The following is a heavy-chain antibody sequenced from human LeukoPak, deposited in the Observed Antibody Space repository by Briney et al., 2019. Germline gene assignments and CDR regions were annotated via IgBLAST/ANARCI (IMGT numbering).Heavy chain of an antibody. Sequence: SETLSLTCTVSGGSISSSYSYWGWIRQPPGKGLEWIGNIYYSGSTYYNPSLKSRVTISVDRSKNHFSLKLNSVTAADTAVYYCAKPSNYYGSATDAFDFWGQGTMVTVSS. CDR2: IYYSGST. D-gene: IGHD3-10*01. CDR1: GGSISSSYSY. J-gene: IGHJ3*01. CDR3: AKPSNYYGSATDAFDF. V-gene: IGHV4-39*07.